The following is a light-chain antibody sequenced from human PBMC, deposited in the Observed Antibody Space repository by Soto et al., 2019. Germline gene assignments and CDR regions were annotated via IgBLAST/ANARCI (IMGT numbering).Light chain of an antibody. CDR3: QQSYSRT. J-gene: IGKJ3*01. CDR1: QSISSY. V-gene: IGKV1-39*01. Sequence: DIQMTQSPSSLSASVGDRVTITCRASQSISSYLNWYQQKPGKAPKLLIYAASSLQSGVPSRFSGSGSGTDFTLTISSLQPEDFETYYCQQSYSRTFGPGTKVDIK. CDR2: AAS.